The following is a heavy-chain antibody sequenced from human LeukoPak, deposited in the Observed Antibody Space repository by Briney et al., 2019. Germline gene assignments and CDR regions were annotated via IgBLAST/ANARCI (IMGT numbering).Heavy chain of an antibody. D-gene: IGHD2-2*01. V-gene: IGHV4-34*01. CDR1: GGSFSGYY. CDR3: AREDNEEEDIVVVPAAIRD. Sequence: SETLSLTCAVYGGSFSGYYWSWIRQPPGKGLEWIGEINHSGSTNYNPSLKSRVTISVDTSKNQFSLKLSSVTAADTAVYYCAREDNEEEDIVVVPAAIRDWGQGTLVTVSS. J-gene: IGHJ4*02. CDR2: INHSGST.